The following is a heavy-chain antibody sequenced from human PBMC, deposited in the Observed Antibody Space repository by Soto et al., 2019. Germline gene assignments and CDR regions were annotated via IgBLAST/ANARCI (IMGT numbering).Heavy chain of an antibody. J-gene: IGHJ5*02. CDR1: GGTFSSYA. D-gene: IGHD6-13*01. CDR2: IIPIFGTA. Sequence: SVKVSCKASGGTFSSYAISSVRQAPGQGLEWMGGIIPIFGTANYAQKFHGRVTITADESTSTAYMELSSLRSEDTAVYYCARDRPAAEGIWFDPWGQGTLVTVSS. CDR3: ARDRPAAEGIWFDP. V-gene: IGHV1-69*13.